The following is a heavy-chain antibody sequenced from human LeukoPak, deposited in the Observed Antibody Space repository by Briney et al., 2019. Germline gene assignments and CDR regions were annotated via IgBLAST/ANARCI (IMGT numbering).Heavy chain of an antibody. Sequence: SVKVSCKASGGTFSSYAISWVRQAPGQGLEWMGGIIPIFGTANYAQKFQGRVTITADESTSTAYMELSSLRSEDTAMYYCGYGDYVGYFDYWGQGTLVTVSS. CDR2: IIPIFGTA. V-gene: IGHV1-69*13. J-gene: IGHJ4*02. CDR1: GGTFSSYA. CDR3: GYGDYVGYFDY. D-gene: IGHD4-17*01.